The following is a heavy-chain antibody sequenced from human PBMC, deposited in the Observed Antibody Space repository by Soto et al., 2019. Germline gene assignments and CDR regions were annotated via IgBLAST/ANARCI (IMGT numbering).Heavy chain of an antibody. Sequence: SETLSLTCTVSGGSISSSSYYWGWIRQPPGKGLEWIGSIYYGGSTYYNPSLKSRVTISVDTSKNQFSLKLSSVTAADTAVYYCARCLIAAGGGWFDPWGQGTLVTVSA. V-gene: IGHV4-39*01. CDR1: GGSISSSSYY. J-gene: IGHJ5*02. CDR3: ARCLIAAGGGWFDP. CDR2: IYYGGST. D-gene: IGHD6-13*01.